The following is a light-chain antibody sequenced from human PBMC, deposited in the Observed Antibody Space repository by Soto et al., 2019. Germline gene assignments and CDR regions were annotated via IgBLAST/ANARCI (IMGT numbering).Light chain of an antibody. CDR3: GSYGGSNNWV. CDR2: YVS. V-gene: IGLV2-8*01. CDR1: SSDVGGYNY. Sequence: QSALTQPPSASGSPGQSVTISCTGTSSDVGGYNYVSWYQQHPGKAPKLIIYYVSNRPSGVPDRFSGSKSGNTASLTVSGLQAEDEADYYCGSYGGSNNWVFGGGTKLTVL. J-gene: IGLJ3*02.